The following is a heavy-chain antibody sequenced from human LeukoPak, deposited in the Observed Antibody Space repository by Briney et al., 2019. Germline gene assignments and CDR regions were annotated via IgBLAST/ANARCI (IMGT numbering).Heavy chain of an antibody. Sequence: GRSLRLSCAATGLTFSSYGMHWVRQAPGKGLERVAVIWYDGSNKYYADSVKGRFTISRDNSKNTLYLQMNSLRAEDTAVYYCARDQYLATTGGPFDPWGQGTLVTVSS. CDR3: ARDQYLATTGGPFDP. CDR2: IWYDGSNK. D-gene: IGHD5-24*01. J-gene: IGHJ5*02. V-gene: IGHV3-33*01. CDR1: GLTFSSYG.